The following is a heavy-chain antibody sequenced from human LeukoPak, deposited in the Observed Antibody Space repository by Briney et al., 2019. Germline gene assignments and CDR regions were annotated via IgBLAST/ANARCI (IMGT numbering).Heavy chain of an antibody. J-gene: IGHJ5*02. CDR3: ARAPTLWFNWFDP. CDR2: IIPIFGTA. CDR1: GGTFSSYA. D-gene: IGHD3-10*01. V-gene: IGHV1-69*01. Sequence: SVKVSCKASGGTFSSYAISWVRQAPGQGLEWMGGIIPIFGTANYAQKFQGRVTVTADESTSTAYMELSSLRSEDTAVYYCARAPTLWFNWFDPWGQGTLVTVSS.